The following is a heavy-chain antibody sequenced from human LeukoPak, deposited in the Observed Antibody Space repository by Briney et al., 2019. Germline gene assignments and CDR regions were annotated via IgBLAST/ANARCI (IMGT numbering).Heavy chain of an antibody. V-gene: IGHV3-13*01. D-gene: IGHD3-10*01. CDR3: ARSGRSSGYSMDV. CDR2: IGTAGDT. Sequence: GGSLRLSCAASGFTFSSYDMHWVRHATGKGLEWVSAIGTAGDTYYPGSVKGRFTISRENAKNSLSLQMNSLSAGDTAVYYCARSGRSSGYSMDVWGQGTTVTVSS. CDR1: GFTFSSYD. J-gene: IGHJ6*02.